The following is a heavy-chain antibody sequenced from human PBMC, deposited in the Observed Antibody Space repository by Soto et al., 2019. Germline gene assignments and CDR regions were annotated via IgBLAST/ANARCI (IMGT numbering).Heavy chain of an antibody. CDR3: ASETGRGSGSYYFDY. J-gene: IGHJ4*02. Sequence: GGSLRLSCAASGFTWMHWVRQAPGKGLVWVSRINPDGTNADYADSVRGRFIISRDNAKNTLFLQMSSLRAEDTAVYYCASETGRGSGSYYFDYWGQGSRVTVSS. CDR1: GFTW. D-gene: IGHD3-16*01. CDR2: INPDGTNA. V-gene: IGHV3-74*01.